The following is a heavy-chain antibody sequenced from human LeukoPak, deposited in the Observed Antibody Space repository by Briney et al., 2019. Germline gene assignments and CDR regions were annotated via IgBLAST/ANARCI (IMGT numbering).Heavy chain of an antibody. J-gene: IGHJ4*02. D-gene: IGHD1-26*01. V-gene: IGHV3-30-3*01. CDR2: ISYDGSNK. Sequence: TGGPLRLSCAASGFTFSSYAMHWVRQAPGKGLEWVAVISYDGSNKYYADSVKGRFTISRDNSKNTLYLQMNSLRAEDTAVYYCARDTGATTPDLDYWGQGTLVTVSS. CDR1: GFTFSSYA. CDR3: ARDTGATTPDLDY.